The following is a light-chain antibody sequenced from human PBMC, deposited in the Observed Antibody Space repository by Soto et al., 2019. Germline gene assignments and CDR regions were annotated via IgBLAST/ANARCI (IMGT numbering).Light chain of an antibody. Sequence: ETVLTQSPGTLSLSPGERATLSCRASQNIYNELAWYQQKPGQAPRLLIYDAFNRATGIPTRFSGGGSGTDFTLTISSLQPEDFAVYYCQQRRHWPLTFGGGTKVEI. CDR3: QQRRHWPLT. CDR2: DAF. V-gene: IGKV3-11*01. CDR1: QNIYNE. J-gene: IGKJ4*01.